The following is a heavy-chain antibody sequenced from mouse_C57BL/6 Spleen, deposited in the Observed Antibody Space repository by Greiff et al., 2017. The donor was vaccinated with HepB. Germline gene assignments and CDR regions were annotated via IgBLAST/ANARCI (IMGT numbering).Heavy chain of an antibody. J-gene: IGHJ4*01. V-gene: IGHV5-9-1*02. D-gene: IGHD1-1*01. CDR3: TRGYYWSSYYAMDY. Sequence: EVQVVESGEGLVKPGGSLKLSCAASGFTFSSYAMSWVRQTPEKRLEWVAYISSGGDYIYYADTVKGRFTLSRDNARNTLYLQMSSLTSEDTAMYDCTRGYYWSSYYAMDYWGQGTSVTVSS. CDR1: GFTFSSYA. CDR2: ISSGGDYI.